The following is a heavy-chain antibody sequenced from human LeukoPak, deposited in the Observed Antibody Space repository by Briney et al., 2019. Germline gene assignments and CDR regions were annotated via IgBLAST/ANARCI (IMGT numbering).Heavy chain of an antibody. CDR1: GYTFTSYG. J-gene: IGHJ4*02. D-gene: IGHD3-22*01. CDR2: INPNSGGT. CDR3: ARPDYYDSSGLDY. Sequence: EASVKVSCKASGYTFTSYGISWVRQAPGQGLEWMGWINPNSGGTNYAQKFQGRVTMTRDTSISTAYMELSRLRSDDTAVYYCARPDYYDSSGLDYWGQGTLVTVSS. V-gene: IGHV1-2*02.